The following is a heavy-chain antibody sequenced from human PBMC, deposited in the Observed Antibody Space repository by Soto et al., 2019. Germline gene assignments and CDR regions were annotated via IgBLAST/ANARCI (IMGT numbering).Heavy chain of an antibody. J-gene: IGHJ6*02. CDR3: AKAQTYDWNPVSGRDV. CDR1: GFTLGDYA. D-gene: IGHD1-20*01. Sequence: HPGGSLRLSCAASGFTLGDYAMHWVRQAPGKGLEWVSGISWNSGSIGYAYSVKGRFTISRDNAKKYLYLQMNSLRAEDTALYYCAKAQTYDWNPVSGRDVWGQGTTVTVSS. V-gene: IGHV3-9*01. CDR2: ISWNSGSI.